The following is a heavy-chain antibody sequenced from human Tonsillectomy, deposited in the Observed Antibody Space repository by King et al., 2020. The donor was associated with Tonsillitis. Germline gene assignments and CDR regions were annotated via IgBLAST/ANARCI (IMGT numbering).Heavy chain of an antibody. V-gene: IGHV3-48*02. CDR2: ISSSSGTI. D-gene: IGHD3-22*01. Sequence: VQLVESGGGLVQPGGSLRLSCAASGFTFSSYSMNWVRQAPGKGLEWVSYISSSSGTIYYADSVKGRFNISRDNAKKSLYLQMNSLRDEDTAVYYCARVSYDSSGYYDYLDYWGQGPLVTVSS. CDR3: ARVSYDSSGYYDYLDY. CDR1: GFTFSSYS. J-gene: IGHJ4*02.